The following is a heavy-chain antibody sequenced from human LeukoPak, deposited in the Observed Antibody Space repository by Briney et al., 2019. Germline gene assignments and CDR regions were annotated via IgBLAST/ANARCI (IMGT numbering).Heavy chain of an antibody. V-gene: IGHV3-21*04. J-gene: IGHJ4*02. CDR3: ARAARRLFDY. CDR2: ISSSGSTI. CDR1: GFTFSSYA. Sequence: GGSLRLSCAASGFTFSSYALSWVRQAPGKGLEWVSAISSSGSTIYYADSVKGRFTISRDNAKNSLYLQMNSLRAEDTAVYYCARAARRLFDYWGQGTLVTVSS. D-gene: IGHD6-6*01.